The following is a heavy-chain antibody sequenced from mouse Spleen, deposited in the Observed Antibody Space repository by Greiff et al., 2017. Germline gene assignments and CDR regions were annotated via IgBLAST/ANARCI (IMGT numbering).Heavy chain of an antibody. CDR2: INPNNGGT. Sequence: EVKLQESGPELVKPGASVKIPCKASGYTFTDYNMDWVKQSHGKSLEWIGDINPNNGGTIYNQKFKGKATLTVDKSSSTAYMELRSLTSEDTAVYYCARVDYDGRYAMDYWGQGTSVTVSS. CDR3: ARVDYDGRYAMDY. CDR1: GYTFTDYN. J-gene: IGHJ4*01. D-gene: IGHD2-4*01. V-gene: IGHV1-18*01.